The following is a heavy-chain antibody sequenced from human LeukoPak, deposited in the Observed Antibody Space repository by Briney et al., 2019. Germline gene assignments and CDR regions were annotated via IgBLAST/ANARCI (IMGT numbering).Heavy chain of an antibody. J-gene: IGHJ4*02. D-gene: IGHD3-22*01. CDR2: ISGSGGST. Sequence: GGSLRLSCTASGFIFNDFWMSWVSQAPGKGLEWVSAISGSGGSTYYADSVKGRFTISRDNSKNTLYLQMNSLRAEDTAVYYCAKEGYYDSSGPYWGQGTLVTVSS. V-gene: IGHV3-23*01. CDR3: AKEGYYDSSGPY. CDR1: GFIFNDFW.